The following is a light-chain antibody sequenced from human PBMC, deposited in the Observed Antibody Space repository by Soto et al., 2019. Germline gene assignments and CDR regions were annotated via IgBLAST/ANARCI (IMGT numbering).Light chain of an antibody. J-gene: IGLJ2*01. CDR3: CSYAGGTSVV. CDR2: EDI. V-gene: IGLV2-23*01. Sequence: QAVVTQPASVSGSLGQSITISCTGSSSDVGRYNLVSWYQQHPGKAPKLLIYEDIERPSGVSNRFSGSKSGNTASLTISGLQTEDEDDYYCCSYAGGTSVVFGGGTKLTVL. CDR1: SSDVGRYNL.